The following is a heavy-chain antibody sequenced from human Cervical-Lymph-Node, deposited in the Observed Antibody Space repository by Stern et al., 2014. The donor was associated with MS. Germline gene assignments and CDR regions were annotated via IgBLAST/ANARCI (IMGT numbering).Heavy chain of an antibody. CDR1: GLTFSATA. D-gene: IGHD1-26*01. J-gene: IGHJ5*02. CDR2: IVVGSGDT. CDR3: AAVLLGGAPDH. Sequence: HLVESGPEVKKPGTSVKVSCKASGLTFSATAIQWVRQTRGQRLEWIGWIVVGSGDTDYAHNFQERVTITRDMSTNTAYLELSSLGSGDTAVYYCAAVLLGGAPDHWGQGTLVTVSS. V-gene: IGHV1-58*02.